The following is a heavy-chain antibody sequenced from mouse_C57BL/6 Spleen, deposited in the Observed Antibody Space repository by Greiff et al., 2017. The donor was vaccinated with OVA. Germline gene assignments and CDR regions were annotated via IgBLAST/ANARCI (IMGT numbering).Heavy chain of an antibody. CDR3: AKGGNYFGNTYAIDY. CDR1: GYTFTSYG. CDR2: IYPRSGNT. Sequence: VKLQQSGAELARPGASVKLSCKASGYTFTSYGISWVKQRTGQGLEWIGEIYPRSGNTYYNEKFKGKDTLTADKTSSTSYMELRSLTSEDSAVYFCAKGGNYFGNTYAIDYRGKGTSVTVYS. V-gene: IGHV1-81*01. J-gene: IGHJ4*01. D-gene: IGHD2-1*01.